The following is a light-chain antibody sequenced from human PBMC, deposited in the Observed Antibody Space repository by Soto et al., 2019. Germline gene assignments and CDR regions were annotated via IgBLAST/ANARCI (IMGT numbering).Light chain of an antibody. CDR3: QQRSNWPPT. Sequence: EIVLTQSPATLSLSPGERATLSCRASQSVSSFLAWYQQKPGQAPRRLIYDASNRATGIPARFSGSGSGTDFTLTISSLEPEDFAVYYCQQRSNWPPTFGRGTKVDIK. CDR2: DAS. J-gene: IGKJ1*01. CDR1: QSVSSF. V-gene: IGKV3-11*01.